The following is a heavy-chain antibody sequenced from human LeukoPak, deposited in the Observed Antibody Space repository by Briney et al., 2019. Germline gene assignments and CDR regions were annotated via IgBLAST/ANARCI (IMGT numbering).Heavy chain of an antibody. CDR2: INPSDGST. D-gene: IGHD1-26*01. J-gene: IGHJ4*02. CDR3: ARSLSRGSNYFVWSMIDD. Sequence: ASVKVSCKVSGGTFSSYAISWVRQAPGQGLEWMGIINPSDGSTSYTQKFQGRVTMTSDTSTSTVYMNLRSLRSEDTAVYYCARSLSRGSNYFVWSMIDDWGQGTLVIVSS. CDR1: GGTFSSYA. V-gene: IGHV1-46*01.